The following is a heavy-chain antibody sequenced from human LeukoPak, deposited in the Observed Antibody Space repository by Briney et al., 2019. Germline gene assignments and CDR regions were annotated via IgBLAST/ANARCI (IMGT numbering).Heavy chain of an antibody. CDR1: GGSLSSSSYY. J-gene: IGHJ5*02. D-gene: IGHD4-23*01. CDR3: ARISSPLTTVVSSNWFDP. Sequence: SETLSLTCTVSGGSLSSSSYYWGWLRQPPGKGLEWIGSIYYSGSTYYNPSLKSRVTISVDTSKNQFSLKLSSVTAADTAVYYCARISSPLTTVVSSNWFDPWGQGTLVTVSS. CDR2: IYYSGST. V-gene: IGHV4-39*07.